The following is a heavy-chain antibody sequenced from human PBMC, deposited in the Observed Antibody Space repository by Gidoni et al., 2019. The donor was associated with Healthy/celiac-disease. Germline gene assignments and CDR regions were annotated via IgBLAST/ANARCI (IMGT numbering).Heavy chain of an antibody. J-gene: IGHJ6*02. D-gene: IGHD3-3*01. CDR3: AKIAVRIFDSDGMDV. CDR1: GFTFDDYA. V-gene: IGHV3-9*01. Sequence: EVQLVESGGGLVQPGRSLRLSCAASGFTFDDYAMHWVRQAPGKGLEWVSGISWNSGSIGYADSVKGRFTISRDNAKNSLYLQMNSLRAEDTALYYCAKIAVRIFDSDGMDVWGQGTTVTVSS. CDR2: ISWNSGSI.